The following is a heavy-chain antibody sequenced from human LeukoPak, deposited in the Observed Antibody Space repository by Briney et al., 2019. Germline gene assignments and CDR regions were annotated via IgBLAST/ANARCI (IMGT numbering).Heavy chain of an antibody. J-gene: IGHJ3*02. CDR3: ARDRMGAGDDAFDI. Sequence: SETLSLTCTVSGGSISSYYWSWIRQPAGKGLEWIGRIYTSGSTNYNPSLKSRVTMSVDTSKNQFSLKLSSVTAADTAVYYCARDRMGAGDDAFDIWGQGTMVTVSS. CDR1: GGSISSYY. CDR2: IYTSGST. V-gene: IGHV4-4*07. D-gene: IGHD3-16*01.